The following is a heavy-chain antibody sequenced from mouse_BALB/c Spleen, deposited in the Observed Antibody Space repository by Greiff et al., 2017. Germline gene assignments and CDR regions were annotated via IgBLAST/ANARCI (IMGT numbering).Heavy chain of an antibody. V-gene: IGHV5-6*01. CDR3: ARQAEYYYFDY. CDR1: GFTFSSYG. J-gene: IGHJ2*01. CDR2: ISSGGSYT. D-gene: IGHD5-1*01. Sequence: DVQLQESGGDLVKPGGSLKLSCAASGFTFSSYGMSWVRQTPDKRLEWVATISSGGSYTYYPDSVKGRFTISRDNAKNTLYLQMSSLKSEDTAMYYCARQAEYYYFDYWGQGTTLTVSS.